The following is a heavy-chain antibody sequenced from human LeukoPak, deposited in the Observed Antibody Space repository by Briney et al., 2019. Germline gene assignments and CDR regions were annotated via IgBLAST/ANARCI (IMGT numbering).Heavy chain of an antibody. CDR3: ARDPSNTSGYYIFFDF. V-gene: IGHV1-18*01. CDR2: ISAYNGNT. Sequence: GASVKASCKASQHTFTQYVITWVRQAAGHPLEWLGWISAYNGNTHYAQKLQGRVTMTPDTSTTTAYRELRRLTSDDTAVYYCARDPSNTSGYYIFFDFRGQGTRVAVSS. CDR1: QHTFTQYV. D-gene: IGHD6-19*01. J-gene: IGHJ4*02.